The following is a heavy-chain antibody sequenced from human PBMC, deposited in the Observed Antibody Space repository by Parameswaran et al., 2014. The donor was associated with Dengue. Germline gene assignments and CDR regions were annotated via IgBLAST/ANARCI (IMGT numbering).Heavy chain of an antibody. D-gene: IGHD3-3*01. CDR3: ARIEGSTIFGVVIPSYFDY. J-gene: IGHJ4*02. Sequence: PGKALEWLAHIFSNDEKSYSTSLKSRLTISKDTSKSQVVLTMTSMDPVDTATYYCARIEGSTIFGVVIPSYFDYWGQGTLVTVSS. CDR2: IFSNDEK. V-gene: IGHV2-26*01.